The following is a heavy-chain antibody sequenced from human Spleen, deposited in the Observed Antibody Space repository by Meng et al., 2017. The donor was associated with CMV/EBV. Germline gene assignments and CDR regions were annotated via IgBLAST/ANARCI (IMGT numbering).Heavy chain of an antibody. CDR3: ARVGSGSSKNDY. J-gene: IGHJ4*02. Sequence: QVQLQESGPGLVNAPETLSLTCPVSGGSISSYYWSWIRQPAGKGLEWIGRIYTSGSTNYNPSLKSRVTMSVDTSKNQFSLKLSSVTAADTAVYYCARVGSGSSKNDYWGQGTLVTVSS. CDR1: GGSISSYY. V-gene: IGHV4-4*07. CDR2: IYTSGST. D-gene: IGHD1-26*01.